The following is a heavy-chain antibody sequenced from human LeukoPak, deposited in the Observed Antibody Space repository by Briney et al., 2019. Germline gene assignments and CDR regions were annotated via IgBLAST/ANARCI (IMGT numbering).Heavy chain of an antibody. J-gene: IGHJ6*03. Sequence: GASVKVSCKASGYTFTGYYMHWVRQAPGQGLEWMGWINPNSGGTNYAQKFQGRVTMTRDTSISTAYMELSRLRSGDTAVYYCARWAGARYYYYYYMDVWGKGTTVTVSS. CDR3: ARWAGARYYYYYYMDV. CDR1: GYTFTGYY. CDR2: INPNSGGT. D-gene: IGHD6-19*01. V-gene: IGHV1-2*02.